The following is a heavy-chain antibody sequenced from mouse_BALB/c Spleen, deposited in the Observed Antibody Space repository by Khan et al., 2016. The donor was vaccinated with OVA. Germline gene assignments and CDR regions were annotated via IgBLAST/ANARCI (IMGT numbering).Heavy chain of an antibody. D-gene: IGHD1-1*01. Sequence: EVMLVESGGDLVKPGGSLKLSCAASGFTFSTYGMSWVRQTPDKRLEWVATVSTGGGYTYYPDSVKGRFTISRDNAKNTLYLQMSGLKSEDTAMFYCTRLAYYYDSEGFAYWGQGTLGTVSA. CDR3: TRLAYYYDSEGFAY. V-gene: IGHV5-6*01. J-gene: IGHJ3*01. CDR2: VSTGGGYT. CDR1: GFTFSTYG.